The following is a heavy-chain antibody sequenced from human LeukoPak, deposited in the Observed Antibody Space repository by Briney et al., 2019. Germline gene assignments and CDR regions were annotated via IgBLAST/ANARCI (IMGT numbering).Heavy chain of an antibody. CDR2: ISGSGGST. V-gene: IGHV3-23*01. Sequence: GGSLRLSCAASGFTFSSYNMNWVRQAPGKGLEWVSAISGSGGSTYYADSVKGRFTISRDNSKNTLYLQMNSLRAEDTAVYYCAKEVSRYYDSSGYIDYWGQGTLVTVSS. CDR3: AKEVSRYYDSSGYIDY. CDR1: GFTFSSYN. J-gene: IGHJ4*02. D-gene: IGHD3-22*01.